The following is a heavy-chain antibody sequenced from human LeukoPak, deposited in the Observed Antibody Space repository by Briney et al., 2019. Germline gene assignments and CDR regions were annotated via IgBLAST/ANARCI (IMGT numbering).Heavy chain of an antibody. CDR2: IYTSGST. J-gene: IGHJ6*02. CDR3: ARDLRYYDILTGNNYYYYYYGMDV. Sequence: KASETLSLTCTVSGGSISSYYWSRIRQPAGKGLEWIGRIYTSGSTNYNPSLKSRVTMSVDTSKNQFSLKLSSVTAADTAVYYCARDLRYYDILTGNNYYYYYYGMDVWGQGTTVTVSS. D-gene: IGHD3-9*01. CDR1: GGSISSYY. V-gene: IGHV4-4*07.